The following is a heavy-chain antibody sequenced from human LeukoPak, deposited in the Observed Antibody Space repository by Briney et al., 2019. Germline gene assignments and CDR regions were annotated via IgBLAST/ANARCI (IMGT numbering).Heavy chain of an antibody. CDR2: ICSGGST. D-gene: IGHD3-10*01. J-gene: IGHJ4*01. V-gene: IGHV3-53*04. Sequence: PGGSLRLSCAASGFTVSSNYMNWVRQAPGKGLEWVSVICSGGSTYYADSVNGRFTISRHNSKNTLYLQMNSLRAEDTAVYYCARGGPRDYYGSGSCFDYWGHGTLVTVSS. CDR3: ARGGPRDYYGSGSCFDY. CDR1: GFTVSSNY.